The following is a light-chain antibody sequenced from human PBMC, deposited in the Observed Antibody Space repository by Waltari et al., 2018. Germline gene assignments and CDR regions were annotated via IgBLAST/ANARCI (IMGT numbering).Light chain of an antibody. Sequence: EIVLTQSPGTLSLSPGERATLSCRASQSVSSSYLAWYQQKPGQAPRLLIYGASSRATGSPDRFSGSGSGTDFTLTISRLEPEDFAVYYCQQYVTSPLAFGQGTRLEIK. CDR2: GAS. V-gene: IGKV3-20*01. CDR1: QSVSSSY. J-gene: IGKJ5*01. CDR3: QQYVTSPLA.